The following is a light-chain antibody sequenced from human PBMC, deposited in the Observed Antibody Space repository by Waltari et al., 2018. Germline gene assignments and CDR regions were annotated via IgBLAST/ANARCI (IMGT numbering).Light chain of an antibody. CDR2: DVN. CDR1: SNGVNSYKY. CDR3: CSYAGGYTRWV. Sequence: QSALTQPRSVSGSPGQSVAISCTGTSNGVNSYKYVSWYQQHPGKAPKLMIFDVNRRPSGVPDRFSGSGSDNTASLTISGLQAEDEADYYCCSYAGGYTRWVFGGGTKLTVL. V-gene: IGLV2-11*01. J-gene: IGLJ3*02.